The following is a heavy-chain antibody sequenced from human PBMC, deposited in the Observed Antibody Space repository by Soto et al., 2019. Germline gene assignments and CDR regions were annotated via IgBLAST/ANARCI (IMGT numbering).Heavy chain of an antibody. CDR3: ARGSIMITFGGVIFDY. Sequence: PSETLSLTCAVYGGSFSGYYWSWIRQPPGKGLEWIGEINHSGSTNYNPSLKSRVTISVDTSKNQFSLKLSSVTAADTAVYYCARGSIMITFGGVIFDYWGQGTLVTVSS. J-gene: IGHJ4*02. CDR2: INHSGST. V-gene: IGHV4-34*01. D-gene: IGHD3-16*01. CDR1: GGSFSGYY.